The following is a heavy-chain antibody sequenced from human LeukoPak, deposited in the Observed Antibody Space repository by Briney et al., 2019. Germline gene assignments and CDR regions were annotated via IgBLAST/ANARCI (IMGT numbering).Heavy chain of an antibody. V-gene: IGHV1-2*02. J-gene: IGHJ3*02. CDR3: ARDPGFTFGGVGAFDI. Sequence: ASVTVSCKPSVYTFTGYYMHWVRQAPGQGLEGMGWINPNSGGTNYAQKFQGRVTMTRDTSISTAYMELSRLRSDDTAVYYCARDPGFTFGGVGAFDIWGQGTMVTVSS. CDR1: VYTFTGYY. CDR2: INPNSGGT. D-gene: IGHD3-16*01.